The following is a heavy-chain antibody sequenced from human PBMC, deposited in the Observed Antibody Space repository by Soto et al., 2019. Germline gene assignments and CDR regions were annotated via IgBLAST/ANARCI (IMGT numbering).Heavy chain of an antibody. CDR1: GFTFSSYA. CDR3: AKEDCSGGSCYIGEGAFDI. J-gene: IGHJ3*02. V-gene: IGHV3-23*01. Sequence: GVLRLSCAASGFTFSSYAMSWVRQAPGKGLEWVSAISGSGGSTYYADSVKGRFTISRDNSKNTLYLQMNSLRAEDTAVYYCAKEDCSGGSCYIGEGAFDIWGQGTMVTVSS. D-gene: IGHD2-15*01. CDR2: ISGSGGST.